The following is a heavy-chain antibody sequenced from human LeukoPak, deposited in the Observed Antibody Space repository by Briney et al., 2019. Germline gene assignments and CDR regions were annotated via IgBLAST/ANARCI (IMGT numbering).Heavy chain of an antibody. CDR2: IYYSGST. D-gene: IGHD4-23*01. CDR3: ARMGENGGYTTTFDY. CDR1: GGSLSSSRYY. V-gene: IGHV4-39*01. Sequence: PSETLFLTCTVSGGSLSSSRYYWGWVRQPPGRGREWVGSIYYSGSTYDSPSLKSRVTISVDTSKHQFSLKLSSVTAADTAVYYCARMGENGGYTTTFDYGGQGPLAPVS. J-gene: IGHJ4*02.